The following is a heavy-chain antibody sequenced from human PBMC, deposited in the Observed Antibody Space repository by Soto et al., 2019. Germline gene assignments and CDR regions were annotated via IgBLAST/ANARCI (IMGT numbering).Heavy chain of an antibody. CDR2: ISSRSNYT. CDR1: GFSFSDYY. D-gene: IGHD5-12*01. J-gene: IGHJ4*02. Sequence: QVLLVESGGGLVKPGGSLRLSCAASGFSFSDYYMNWIRQAPGKGLEWLSYISSRSNYTDYADSVKGRFTTSRDNAKNSLYLQMDSLRAEDTAEYYCARVLSGTRSFDYWGQGTLVTVSS. V-gene: IGHV3-11*05. CDR3: ARVLSGTRSFDY.